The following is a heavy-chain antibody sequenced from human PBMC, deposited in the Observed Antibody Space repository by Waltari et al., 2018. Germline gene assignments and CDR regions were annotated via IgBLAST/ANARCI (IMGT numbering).Heavy chain of an antibody. CDR3: TGQAPFDY. V-gene: IGHV3-73*02. Sequence: EVQLVESGGGLVQPGGSLKLSCAASGFTFSGSAMHWVRQASGKGREWVGRIRSKANRYATAYAASVKGRFTISRDDSKNTAYLQMNSLKTEDTAVYYCTGQAPFDYWGQGTLVTVSS. CDR2: IRSKANRYAT. CDR1: GFTFSGSA. J-gene: IGHJ4*02.